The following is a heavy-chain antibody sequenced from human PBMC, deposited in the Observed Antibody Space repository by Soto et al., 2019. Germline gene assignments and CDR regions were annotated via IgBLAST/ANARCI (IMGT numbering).Heavy chain of an antibody. CDR2: ISYDGDNK. J-gene: IGHJ6*02. V-gene: IGHV3-30-3*01. CDR1: GFTFNYHA. D-gene: IGHD1-1*01. Sequence: QVQLVESGGGVVQPGRSLRLSCAASGFTFNYHALNWVRQAPGKGLEWVAVISYDGDNKYIAESVKGRFTISRDNSKNTVSLQMNSLITEDTAMYFCARGTTTSAFSAMDVWGQGTTVTVAS. CDR3: ARGTTTSAFSAMDV.